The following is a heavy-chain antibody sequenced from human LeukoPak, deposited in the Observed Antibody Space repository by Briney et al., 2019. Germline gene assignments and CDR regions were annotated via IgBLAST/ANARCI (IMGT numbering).Heavy chain of an antibody. Sequence: GASVKVSCKASGGTFSSYAISWVRQAPGQGLEWMGGIIPIFGTANYAQKLQGRVTMTTDTSTSTAYMELRSLRSDDTAVYYCARVFFGFLEWAFDYWGQGTLVTVSS. CDR3: ARVFFGFLEWAFDY. CDR1: GGTFSSYA. CDR2: IIPIFGTA. D-gene: IGHD3-3*01. J-gene: IGHJ4*02. V-gene: IGHV1-69*05.